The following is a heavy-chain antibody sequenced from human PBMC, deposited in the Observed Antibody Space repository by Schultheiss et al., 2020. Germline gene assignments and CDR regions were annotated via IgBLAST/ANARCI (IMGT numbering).Heavy chain of an antibody. CDR1: GYNFNDYG. CDR3: ARVVGSGKYYYYYGMDV. Sequence: ASVKVSCKTSGYNFNDYGFSWVRQAPGQGLEWMGRINPNSGGTNYAQKFQGRVTMTRDTSISTAYMELSRLRSDDTAVYYCARVVGSGKYYYYYGMDVWGQGTTVTISS. J-gene: IGHJ6*02. V-gene: IGHV1-2*06. CDR2: INPNSGGT. D-gene: IGHD3-10*01.